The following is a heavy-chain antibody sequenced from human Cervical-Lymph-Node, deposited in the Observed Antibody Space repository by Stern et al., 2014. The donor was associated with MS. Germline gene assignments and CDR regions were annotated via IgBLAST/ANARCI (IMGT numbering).Heavy chain of an antibody. D-gene: IGHD5-18*01. CDR3: ARSGYSRDWFDP. V-gene: IGHV1-2*06. CDR1: GYTFTGYY. CDR2: INPNSGGT. J-gene: IGHJ5*02. Sequence: QVQLVQSGAEVKKPGASVKVSCKASGYTFTGYYMHWVRQAPGQGLEWMGRINPNSGGTNYAQKVQGRVTMTRDTSISTAYMELSRLRSDDTAVYYCARSGYSRDWFDPWGQGTLVTVSS.